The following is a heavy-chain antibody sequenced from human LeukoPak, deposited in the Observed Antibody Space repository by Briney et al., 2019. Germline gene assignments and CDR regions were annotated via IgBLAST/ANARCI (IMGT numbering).Heavy chain of an antibody. CDR3: AKSLGSTYYDFWSGYYPYYFDY. CDR2: ISGSGGST. Sequence: PGGSLRLSCAASGFTFSSYAMSWVRQAPGKGLEWVSAISGSGGSTYYADSVKGRFTISRDNSKNTLYLQMNSLRAEDTAVYYCAKSLGSTYYDFWSGYYPYYFDYWGQGTLVTVSS. CDR1: GFTFSSYA. V-gene: IGHV3-23*01. D-gene: IGHD3-3*01. J-gene: IGHJ4*02.